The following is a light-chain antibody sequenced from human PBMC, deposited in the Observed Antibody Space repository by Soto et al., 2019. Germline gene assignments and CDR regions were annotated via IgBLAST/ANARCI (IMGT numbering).Light chain of an antibody. J-gene: IGLJ1*01. CDR1: SSDVGSYNL. CDR3: CSYAGRYV. Sequence: QSVLTQPASVSGSPGQSITISCTGTSSDVGSYNLVSWYQQHPGKAPKLIIYEGSKRPSGVSDRFSASKSGNTASLTIYGLQAEDEADYYCCSYAGRYVFGTGTKLTVL. V-gene: IGLV2-23*01. CDR2: EGS.